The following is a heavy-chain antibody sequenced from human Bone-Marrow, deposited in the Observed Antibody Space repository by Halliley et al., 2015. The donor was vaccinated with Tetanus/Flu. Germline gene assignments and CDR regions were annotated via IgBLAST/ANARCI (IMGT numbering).Heavy chain of an antibody. J-gene: IGHJ4*02. V-gene: IGHV3-30*03. CDR3: ARVGGYCATTRCHGYVDY. CDR2: ISYDGSDK. D-gene: IGHD2-2*01. Sequence: SLRLSCVASGFTFRSYGMHWVRQAPGKGLEWVAVISYDGSDKYSADSVKGRFTVSRDNSRNTLYLQMNSLRPEDTAVYYCARVGGYCATTRCHGYVDYWAQGTLVTVSS. CDR1: GFTFRSYG.